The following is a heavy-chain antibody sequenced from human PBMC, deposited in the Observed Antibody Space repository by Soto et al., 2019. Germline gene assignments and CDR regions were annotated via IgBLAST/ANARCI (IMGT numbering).Heavy chain of an antibody. CDR2: IYYSGST. CDR1: GGSISSGGYY. V-gene: IGHV4-31*03. CDR3: AREEQQWLGYGMDV. D-gene: IGHD6-19*01. Sequence: QVQLQESGPGLVKPSQTLSLTCTVSGGSISSGGYYWSWIRQHPGKGLEGIGYIYYSGSTYDNPSLKSRVTISVDTSKNQFSLKLSSVTAADTAVYYCAREEQQWLGYGMDVWGQGTTVTVSS. J-gene: IGHJ6*02.